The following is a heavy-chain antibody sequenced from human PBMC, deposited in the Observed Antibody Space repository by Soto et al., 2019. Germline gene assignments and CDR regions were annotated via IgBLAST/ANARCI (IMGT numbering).Heavy chain of an antibody. Sequence: EVQLVESGGGLVQPGGSLRLSCAASGFTFSSYWMHWVRQAPGKGLVWVSRINSDGSSTSYADSEKGRFTISRDNAKNTLYLQMNSLRAEDTAVYYCARDVGSLCGWFDPWGQGTLVTVSS. CDR1: GFTFSSYW. J-gene: IGHJ5*02. CDR2: INSDGSST. V-gene: IGHV3-74*01. CDR3: ARDVGSLCGWFDP. D-gene: IGHD1-26*01.